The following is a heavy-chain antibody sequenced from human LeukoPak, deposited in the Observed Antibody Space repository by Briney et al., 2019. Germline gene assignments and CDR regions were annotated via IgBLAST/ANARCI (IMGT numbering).Heavy chain of an antibody. V-gene: IGHV3-23*01. Sequence: TGGSLRLSCAASGFTFSSYGMSWVRQAPGKGLEWVSAISGSGGSTYYADSVQGRFTISRDNSKNTLYLQMNSLRVEDTAVYYCAKGAEEGVVITSVYYYYMDVWGKGTTVTISS. CDR2: ISGSGGST. J-gene: IGHJ6*03. D-gene: IGHD3-22*01. CDR3: AKGAEEGVVITSVYYYYMDV. CDR1: GFTFSSYG.